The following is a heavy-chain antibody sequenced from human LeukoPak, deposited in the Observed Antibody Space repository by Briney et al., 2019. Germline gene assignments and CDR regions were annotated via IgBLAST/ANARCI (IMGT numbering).Heavy chain of an antibody. CDR3: AKGFKVYSSSSRGPDAFDI. V-gene: IGHV3-30*18. Sequence: HTGGSLRLSCAASGFTVSSNYMSWVRQAPGKGLEWVAALSSDGNNKYYADSVKGRFTISRDNSKNTLYLQLNSLRAEDTALFYCAKGFKVYSSSSRGPDAFDIWGQGTMVTVSS. D-gene: IGHD6-6*01. CDR1: GFTVSSNY. CDR2: LSSDGNNK. J-gene: IGHJ3*02.